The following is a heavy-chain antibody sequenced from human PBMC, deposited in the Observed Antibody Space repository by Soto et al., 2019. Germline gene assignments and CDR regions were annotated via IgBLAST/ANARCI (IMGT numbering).Heavy chain of an antibody. Sequence: QAQLVESGGGVVQPGRSLRLSCAASGFTFSSYGMHWVRQAPGKGLEWVAVIWYDGSNKYYADSVKGRFTISRDNSKNTLYLQMNSLRAEDTAVYYCARGSSSWFIIDYWGQGTLVTVSS. V-gene: IGHV3-33*01. D-gene: IGHD6-13*01. J-gene: IGHJ4*02. CDR3: ARGSSSWFIIDY. CDR1: GFTFSSYG. CDR2: IWYDGSNK.